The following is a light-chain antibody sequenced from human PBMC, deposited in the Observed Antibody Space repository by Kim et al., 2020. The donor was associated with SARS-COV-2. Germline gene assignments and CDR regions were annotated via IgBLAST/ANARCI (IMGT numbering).Light chain of an antibody. CDR2: DDS. CDR1: NSGSKS. CDR3: QVWDTPSDHFV. Sequence: APGKTARIPWGGNNSGSKSVQWYQQKPGQAPVVVIKDDSDRPSGIPERFSGSNSGNTATLTISRVEAGDEADYYCQVWDTPSDHFVFGAGTKVTVL. J-gene: IGLJ1*01. V-gene: IGLV3-21*03.